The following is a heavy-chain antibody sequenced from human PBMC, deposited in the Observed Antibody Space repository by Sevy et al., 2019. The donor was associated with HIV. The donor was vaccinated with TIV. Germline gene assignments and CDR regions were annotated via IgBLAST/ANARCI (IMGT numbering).Heavy chain of an antibody. V-gene: IGHV4-34*01. CDR3: ARHCTGSSCSHAFNI. J-gene: IGHJ3*02. Sequence: SETLSLTCAVYGGSFSGYYWSWIRQPPGKGLEWIGAINHSGGTNYNPSLKSRVTISVDTSKNQFSLKLNSVTAADTAVYYCARHCTGSSCSHAFNIWGQGTMVTVSS. D-gene: IGHD2-15*01. CDR2: INHSGGT. CDR1: GGSFSGYY.